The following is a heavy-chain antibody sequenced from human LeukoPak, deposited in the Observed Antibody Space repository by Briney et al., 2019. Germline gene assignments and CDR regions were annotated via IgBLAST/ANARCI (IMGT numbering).Heavy chain of an antibody. J-gene: IGHJ5*02. CDR2: ISSSGSTI. CDR1: GFTFSSYE. D-gene: IGHD3-22*01. Sequence: SGGSLRLSCAASGFTFSSYEMNWVRQAPGKGLEWVSYISSSGSTIYYAGSVKGRFTISRDNAKNSLYLQMNSLRAEDTAVYYCARENPVRYYDSSGLEKYNWFDPWGQGTLVTVSS. V-gene: IGHV3-48*03. CDR3: ARENPVRYYDSSGLEKYNWFDP.